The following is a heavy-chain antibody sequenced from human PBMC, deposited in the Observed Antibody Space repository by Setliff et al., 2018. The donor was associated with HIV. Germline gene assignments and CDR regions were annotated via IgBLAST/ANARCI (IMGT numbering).Heavy chain of an antibody. CDR1: GGSITGHY. CDR3: ARTLRAAAMGYFDY. Sequence: SETLSLTCTVSGGSITGHYWSWIRQPPGKRLEWIGYIHYSGSTNYNPSLKSRVTISVDTSKNQFSLKLTSVTAADTAVYYCARTLRAAAMGYFDYWGQGTLVTVSS. J-gene: IGHJ4*02. V-gene: IGHV4-59*08. CDR2: IHYSGST. D-gene: IGHD5-18*01.